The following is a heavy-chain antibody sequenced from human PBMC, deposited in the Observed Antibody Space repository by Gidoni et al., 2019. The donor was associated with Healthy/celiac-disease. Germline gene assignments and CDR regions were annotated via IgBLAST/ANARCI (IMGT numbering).Heavy chain of an antibody. D-gene: IGHD6-6*01. CDR2: ISSSSSTI. CDR1: GFTFSSYS. J-gene: IGHJ6*03. Sequence: EVQLVESGGGLVQPGGSLRRSGAASGFTFSSYSMNWVRQAPGKGLGWVSYISSSSSTIYYADSVKGRFTISRDNAKNSMYLQMNSLRDEDTAVYYCAKGRIAARPYYYYSMDVWGKGTTVTVSS. V-gene: IGHV3-48*02. CDR3: AKGRIAARPYYYYSMDV.